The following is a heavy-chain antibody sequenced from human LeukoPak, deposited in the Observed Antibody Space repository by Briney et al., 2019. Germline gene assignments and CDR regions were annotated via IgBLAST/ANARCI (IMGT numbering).Heavy chain of an antibody. D-gene: IGHD2-21*02. J-gene: IGHJ4*02. CDR3: AREGSYCVGGDCYSFDF. CDR2: MHPGNGNT. Sequence: ASVKVSCKASGYRFISNYIQWVRQAPGLGPEWMGWMHPGNGNTRYAERFQGRVTLTRDTSINTAYMDLSSLRSDDTAVYYCAREGSYCVGGDCYSFDFWGQGTLITVSS. CDR1: GYRFISNY. V-gene: IGHV1-2*02.